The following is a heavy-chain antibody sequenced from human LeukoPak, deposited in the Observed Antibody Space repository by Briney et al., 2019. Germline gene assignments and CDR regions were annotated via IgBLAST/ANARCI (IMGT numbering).Heavy chain of an antibody. CDR3: ARLTYGSGMDV. Sequence: GGSLRLSCVASGFTFVSHWMTWVRQAPGKGLEWVANINQGGSEKYYVDSVKGRFTISRDNAKNSLYLQMNSLRAEDTAVYYCARLTYGSGMDVWGKGTTVTVSS. CDR2: INQGGSEK. V-gene: IGHV3-7*01. D-gene: IGHD3-10*01. J-gene: IGHJ6*03. CDR1: GFTFVSHW.